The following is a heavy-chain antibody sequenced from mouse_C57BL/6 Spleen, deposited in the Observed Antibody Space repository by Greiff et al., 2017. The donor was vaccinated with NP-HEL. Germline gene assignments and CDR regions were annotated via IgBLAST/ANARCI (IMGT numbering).Heavy chain of an antibody. J-gene: IGHJ3*01. Sequence: EVQLQESGPELVKPGASVKMSCKASGYTFTDYNMHWVKQSHGKSLEWIGYINPNNGGTSYNQKFKGKATLTVNKSSSTAYMELRSLTSEDSAVYFCAGKVGNWSWFAYWGQGTLVTVSA. CDR2: INPNNGGT. V-gene: IGHV1-22*01. D-gene: IGHD4-1*01. CDR3: AGKVGNWSWFAY. CDR1: GYTFTDYN.